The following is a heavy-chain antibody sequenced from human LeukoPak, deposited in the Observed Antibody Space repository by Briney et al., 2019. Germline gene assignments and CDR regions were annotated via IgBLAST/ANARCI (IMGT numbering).Heavy chain of an antibody. D-gene: IGHD3-16*01. Sequence: SGTLSLTCAVSGASITSNNWWSWVRQPPGKGLEWIGEIWHSGTTNYNPSLRSRVTISVDKSNNQFSLKLNSVTAADTAVYFCARGGGLDVWGQGATVTVSS. CDR3: ARGGGLDV. J-gene: IGHJ6*02. V-gene: IGHV4-4*02. CDR1: GASITSNNW. CDR2: IWHSGTT.